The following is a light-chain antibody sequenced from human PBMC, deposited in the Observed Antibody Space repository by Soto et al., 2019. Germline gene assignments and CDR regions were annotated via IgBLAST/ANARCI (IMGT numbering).Light chain of an antibody. J-gene: IGKJ1*01. CDR2: YTS. CDR1: QYVGTR. Sequence: EIVLTQSPATLSSSPGETATLSCRARQYVGTRFAWYQHKPVQVARLLVDYTSNGPTTIPTRFTLSPFETDFTLPIDSRAPQDFAVSYCHHRQSWPRTFGQGTKVDIK. CDR3: HHRQSWPRT. V-gene: IGKV3-11*01.